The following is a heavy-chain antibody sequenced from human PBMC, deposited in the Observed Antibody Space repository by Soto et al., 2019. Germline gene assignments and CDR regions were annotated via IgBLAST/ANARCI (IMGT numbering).Heavy chain of an antibody. CDR1: GGSFSGYY. Sequence: QVQLQQWGAGLLKPSETLSLTCAVYGGSFSGYYWSWLRQPPGKGLEWIGDIHPSGSTNYNPSLKSRVTISVDTSKNQFSLKLSSVTAADTAVYYCARRGYCSGGSCYLAPLARYFQHWGQGTLVTVSS. CDR3: ARRGYCSGGSCYLAPLARYFQH. D-gene: IGHD2-15*01. V-gene: IGHV4-34*01. CDR2: IHPSGST. J-gene: IGHJ1*01.